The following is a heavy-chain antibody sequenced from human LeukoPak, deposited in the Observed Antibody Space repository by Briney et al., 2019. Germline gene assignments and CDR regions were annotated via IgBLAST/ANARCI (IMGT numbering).Heavy chain of an antibody. Sequence: PSETLSLTCTVSGPSISSQYRNWIRQPPGKGPECIGYIYYNAYSRSTNYHPSLKSRVTISVDTSNNQVSLRLTSVTAADTALYYCARGDWQQPFDNWGQGTLVTVSS. D-gene: IGHD6-13*01. V-gene: IGHV4-59*08. CDR1: GPSISSQY. CDR2: IYYNAYSRST. CDR3: ARGDWQQPFDN. J-gene: IGHJ4*02.